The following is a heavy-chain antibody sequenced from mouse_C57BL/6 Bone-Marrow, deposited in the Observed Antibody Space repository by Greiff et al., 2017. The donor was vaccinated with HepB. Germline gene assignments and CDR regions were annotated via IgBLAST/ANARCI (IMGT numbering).Heavy chain of an antibody. V-gene: IGHV7-1*01. CDR1: GFTFSDFY. J-gene: IGHJ1*03. CDR2: SRNKANDYTT. CDR3: ARSIYYDYDWYFDV. Sequence: EVQLVESGGGLVQSGRSLRLSCATSGFTFSDFYMEWVRQAPGKGLEWIAASRNKANDYTTEYSASVKGRFIVSRDTSQSILYLQMNALRAEDTAIYYCARSIYYDYDWYFDVWGTGTTVTVSS. D-gene: IGHD2-4*01.